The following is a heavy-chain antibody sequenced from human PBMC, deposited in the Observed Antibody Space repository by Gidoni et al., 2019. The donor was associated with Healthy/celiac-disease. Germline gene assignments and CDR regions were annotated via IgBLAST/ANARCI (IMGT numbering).Heavy chain of an antibody. D-gene: IGHD3-22*01. Sequence: QVQLQESGPGLVKPSQTLSLTCTVSGGSISSGGYYWSWIRPHPGKGLEWIGYIYYSGSTYYNPSLKSRVTISVDTSKNQFSLKLSSVTAADTAVYYCAREAYYYDSSGYYSDAFDIWGQGTMVTVSS. CDR1: GGSISSGGYY. V-gene: IGHV4-31*03. CDR3: AREAYYYDSSGYYSDAFDI. J-gene: IGHJ3*02. CDR2: IYYSGST.